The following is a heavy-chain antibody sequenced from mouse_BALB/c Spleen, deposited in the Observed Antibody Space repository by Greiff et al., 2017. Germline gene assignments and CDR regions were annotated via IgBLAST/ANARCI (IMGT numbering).Heavy chain of an antibody. CDR3: TNYYGSSPYAMDY. V-gene: IGHV1-5*01. CDR1: GYTFTSYW. CDR2: IYPGNSDT. Sequence: EVKLVESGTVLARPGASVKMSCKASGYTFTSYWMHWVKQRPGQGLEWIGAIYPGNSDTSYNQKFKGKAKLTAVTSTSTAYMELSSLTNEDSAVYYCTNYYGSSPYAMDYWGQGTSVTVSS. J-gene: IGHJ4*01. D-gene: IGHD1-1*01.